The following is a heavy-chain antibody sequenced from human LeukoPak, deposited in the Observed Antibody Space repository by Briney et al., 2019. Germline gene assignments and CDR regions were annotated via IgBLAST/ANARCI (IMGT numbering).Heavy chain of an antibody. D-gene: IGHD2-8*02. CDR3: ARHPSAYWDGMDV. J-gene: IGHJ6*02. CDR1: GYGFTGYW. CDR2: IYPDNSNT. Sequence: GESLKISCKGSGYGFTGYWIGWVRQMPGKGLEWMGIIYPDNSNTRYSPSFQGQVTISADKSISTAYLQWSSLKASDTAMYYCARHPSAYWDGMDVWGQGTTVTVSS. V-gene: IGHV5-51*01.